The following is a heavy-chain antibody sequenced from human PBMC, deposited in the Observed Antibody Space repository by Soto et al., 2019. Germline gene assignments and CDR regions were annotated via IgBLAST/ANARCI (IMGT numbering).Heavy chain of an antibody. V-gene: IGHV2-5*02. CDR1: GFSLSTNGVG. D-gene: IGHD3-22*01. J-gene: IGHJ4*02. Sequence: GPTLVNPTQTLTLTCSFSGFSLSTNGVGVGWVRQPPGKALEWLALIFWDDDKRYSPSLKTRLTITKDTSKNQVVLTMTNMDPVDTATYYCAQRNGYLWSWGQGTLVTVSS. CDR3: AQRNGYLWS. CDR2: IFWDDDK.